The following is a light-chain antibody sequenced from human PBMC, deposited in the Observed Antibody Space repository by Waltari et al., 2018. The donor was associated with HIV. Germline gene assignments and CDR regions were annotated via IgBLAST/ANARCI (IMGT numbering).Light chain of an antibody. CDR1: SSDIGYFDY. J-gene: IGLJ1*01. V-gene: IGLV2-11*01. CDR2: EVN. CDR3: CSYAGAYTYV. Sequence: QSALTQPRPVSGSPGQSVTIPCPGTSSDIGYFDYVSWYQQFPGKAPNVIIYEVNQRPSGVPDRFTGSKSGITASLTISGLQGEDEADYYCCSYAGAYTYVFGTGTKVTVL.